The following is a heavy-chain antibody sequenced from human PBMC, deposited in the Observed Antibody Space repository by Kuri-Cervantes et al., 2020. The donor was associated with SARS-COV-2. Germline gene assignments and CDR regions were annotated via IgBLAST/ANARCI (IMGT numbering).Heavy chain of an antibody. V-gene: IGHV3-21*01. CDR3: AREGTYYDFWSGHTHDAFDI. D-gene: IGHD3-3*01. CDR1: GFTFSSYS. Sequence: GGSLRLSCAASGFTFSSYSMNWVRQAPGKGLEWVSSISSSSSYIYYADSVKGRFTISRDNAKNSLYLQMNSLRAEDTAVYYCAREGTYYDFWSGHTHDAFDICDQGTMVTVSS. J-gene: IGHJ3*02. CDR2: ISSSSSYI.